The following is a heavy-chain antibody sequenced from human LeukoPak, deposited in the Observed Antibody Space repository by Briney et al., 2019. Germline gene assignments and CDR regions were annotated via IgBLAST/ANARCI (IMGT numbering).Heavy chain of an antibody. CDR3: ARDRDWAFDY. D-gene: IGHD3-9*01. J-gene: IGHJ4*02. CDR1: GFTFRLYG. V-gene: IGHV3-48*02. CDR2: IRSPDGAI. Sequence: TGGSLRLSCAASGFTFRLYGMNWVRQAPGKGLEWLSYIRSPDGAIAYADSVKGRFTISRDDAKNSLYLQMNSLRDEDTAVYYCARDRDWAFDYWGQGTVNTVSS.